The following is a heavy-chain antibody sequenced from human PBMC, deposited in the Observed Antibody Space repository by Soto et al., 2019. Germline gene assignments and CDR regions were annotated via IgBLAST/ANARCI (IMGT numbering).Heavy chain of an antibody. V-gene: IGHV4-30-2*01. CDR1: GGSLTSGTYS. Sequence: PSETLSLTFAVSGGSLTSGTYSWNCIRQPPGKGLEWIAYIYHSGSTYYNPSLKSRVTISVDRSENQFSLKLNSVTAADTAVYYCVRESVASGPNYFDTWGPGTLVTVSS. CDR2: IYHSGST. J-gene: IGHJ5*02. CDR3: VRESVASGPNYFDT. D-gene: IGHD6-6*01.